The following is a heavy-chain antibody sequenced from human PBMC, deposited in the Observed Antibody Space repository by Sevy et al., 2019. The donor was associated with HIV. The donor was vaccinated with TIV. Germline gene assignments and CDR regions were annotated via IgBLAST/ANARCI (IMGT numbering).Heavy chain of an antibody. V-gene: IGHV3-48*02. CDR3: ARGHFSDYYDSSGYPY. J-gene: IGHJ4*02. Sequence: GGSLRLSCAASGFTFSSYSMNWVRQAPGKGLEWVSYISSSSSTIYYADSVKGRFTISRDNAKNSLYLQMNSLRDEDTAVYYCARGHFSDYYDSSGYPYWGQGTLVTVSS. D-gene: IGHD3-22*01. CDR2: ISSSSSTI. CDR1: GFTFSSYS.